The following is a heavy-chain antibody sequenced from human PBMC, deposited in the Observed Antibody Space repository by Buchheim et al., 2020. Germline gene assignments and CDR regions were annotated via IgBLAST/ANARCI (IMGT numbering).Heavy chain of an antibody. V-gene: IGHV3-30*18. Sequence: QVQLVESGGGVVQPGRSLRLSCAASGFTFSSYGMHWVRQAPGKGLEWVAVISYDGSNKYYADSVKGRFTISRDNSKNTLYLQMNSLRAADTAVYYCAKDAPSVAVADYYYYGMDVWGQGTT. CDR3: AKDAPSVAVADYYYYGMDV. CDR1: GFTFSSYG. J-gene: IGHJ6*02. D-gene: IGHD6-19*01. CDR2: ISYDGSNK.